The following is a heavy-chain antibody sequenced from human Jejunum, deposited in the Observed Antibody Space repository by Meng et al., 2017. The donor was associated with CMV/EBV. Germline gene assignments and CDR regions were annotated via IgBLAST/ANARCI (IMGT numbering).Heavy chain of an antibody. CDR2: IYGGGSTK. D-gene: IGHD2-21*02. CDR3: AKDTVPDSRFNFDH. J-gene: IGHJ4*02. CDR1: GFVFSGYS. Sequence: SGFVFSGYSMIWVRLAPGKGLEWVSIIYGGGSTKIYADSVKGRFTISRDDSKNMLYLQMDSLRVEDTALYFCAKDTVPDSRFNFDHWGRGTLVTVSS. V-gene: IGHV3-23*03.